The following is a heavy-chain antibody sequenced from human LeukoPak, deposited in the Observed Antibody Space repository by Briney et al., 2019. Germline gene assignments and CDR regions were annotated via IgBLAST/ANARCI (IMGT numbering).Heavy chain of an antibody. Sequence: SQTLSLTCAISGDSVSSNSAAWNWIRQSPSRGLEWLGRTYYRSKWYNDYAVSVKSRITINPDTSKNQFSLQLNSVTPEDTAVYYCATAIVAAATGEYAFDIWGQGTVVTVSS. J-gene: IGHJ3*02. V-gene: IGHV6-1*01. D-gene: IGHD2-2*01. CDR3: ATAIVAAATGEYAFDI. CDR2: TYYRSKWYN. CDR1: GDSVSSNSAA.